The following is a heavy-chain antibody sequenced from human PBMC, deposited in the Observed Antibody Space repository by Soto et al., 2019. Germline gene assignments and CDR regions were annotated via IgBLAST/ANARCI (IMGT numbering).Heavy chain of an antibody. J-gene: IGHJ5*02. CDR1: GFTFSSYS. D-gene: IGHD2-21*01. CDR2: ISSSSSYI. CDR3: ARVSSVDGRADP. V-gene: IGHV3-21*01. Sequence: EVQLVESGGGLVKPGGSLRLSCAASGFTFSSYSMNWVRQAPGKGLEWVSSISSSSSYIYYADSVKGRFTISRDNAKNSLYLQMNSLRAEDTAVYYCARVSSVDGRADPWGQGTLVTVSS.